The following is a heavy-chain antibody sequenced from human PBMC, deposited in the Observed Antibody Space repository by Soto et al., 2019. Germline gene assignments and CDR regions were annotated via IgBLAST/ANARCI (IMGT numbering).Heavy chain of an antibody. J-gene: IGHJ4*02. Sequence: EVQLLESGGGLVQPGGSLRLSCAASGFSIGSSAWSWVRQAPGKGLDWVSTIGGNGVTTFYADSAKGRFTISRDISRNTVLLQMSSLRAEDTALYYCAKSSRYCSGGGCFYYFDYWGQGTLVTVSS. D-gene: IGHD2-15*01. CDR3: AKSSRYCSGGGCFYYFDY. CDR2: IGGNGVTT. CDR1: GFSIGSSA. V-gene: IGHV3-23*01.